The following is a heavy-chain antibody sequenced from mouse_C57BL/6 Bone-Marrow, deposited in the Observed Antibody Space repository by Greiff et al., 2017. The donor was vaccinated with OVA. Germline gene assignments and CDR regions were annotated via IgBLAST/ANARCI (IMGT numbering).Heavy chain of an antibody. D-gene: IGHD4-1*01. J-gene: IGHJ2*01. V-gene: IGHV1-22*01. CDR1: GYTFTDYN. CDR2: INPNNGGT. CDR3: ARKAGTGWGPYFDY. Sequence: EVQLQQSGPELVKPGASVKMSCKASGYTFTDYNMHWVKQSHGKSLEWIGYINPNNGGTSYNQKFKGKATLTVNESSSTAYMELRSLTSDDSAVYYCARKAGTGWGPYFDYWGQGTTLTVSS.